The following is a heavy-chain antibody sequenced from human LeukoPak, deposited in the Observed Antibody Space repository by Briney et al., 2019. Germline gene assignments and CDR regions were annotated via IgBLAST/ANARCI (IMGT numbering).Heavy chain of an antibody. CDR2: IYYSGST. Sequence: SETLSLTCTVSGGSLSSSSYYWGGGRQPPGRGLEWIGSIYYSGSTYYNPSLKSRVTISVDTSKNQFSLRLSSVTAADTAVYYCARAPSGGFDYWGQGTLVTVSS. CDR3: ARAPSGGFDY. J-gene: IGHJ4*02. D-gene: IGHD1-1*01. CDR1: GGSLSSSSYY. V-gene: IGHV4-39*07.